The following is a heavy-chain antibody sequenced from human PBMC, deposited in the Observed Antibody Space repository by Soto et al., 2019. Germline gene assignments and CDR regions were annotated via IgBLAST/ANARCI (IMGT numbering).Heavy chain of an antibody. CDR1: GGTFSSYA. CDR2: IIPIFGTA. V-gene: IGHV1-69*13. J-gene: IGHJ6*02. CDR3: ARDYYDSSGYGGYYYYYGMDV. Sequence: GASVKVSCKASGGTFSSYAISWVRQAPGQGLEWMGGIIPIFGTANYAQKFQGRVTITADESTSTAYMELSSLRSEDTAVYYCARDYYDSSGYGGYYYYYGMDVWGQGTTVTVSS. D-gene: IGHD3-22*01.